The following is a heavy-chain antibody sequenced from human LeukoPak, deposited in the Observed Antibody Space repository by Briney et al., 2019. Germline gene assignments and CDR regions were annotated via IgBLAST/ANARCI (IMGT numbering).Heavy chain of an antibody. CDR1: GFTFSDYY. Sequence: GSLRLSCAASGFTFSDYYMSWIRRAPGKGLEWVSYISSSSSYTNYADSVKGRFTISRDNAKNSLYLQMNSLRAEDTAVYYCARVEGIAVAENAFDIWGQGTMVTVSS. J-gene: IGHJ3*02. CDR3: ARVEGIAVAENAFDI. D-gene: IGHD6-19*01. V-gene: IGHV3-11*06. CDR2: ISSSSSYT.